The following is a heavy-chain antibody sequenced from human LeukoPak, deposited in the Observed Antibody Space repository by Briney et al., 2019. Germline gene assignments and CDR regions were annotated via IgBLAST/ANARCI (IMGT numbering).Heavy chain of an antibody. J-gene: IGHJ4*02. V-gene: IGHV3-33*08. D-gene: IGHD6-19*01. CDR2: ISDNGLRT. CDR1: GFTFSNFG. CDR3: ARVPYSTGTYDY. Sequence: QPGRSVRLSCAASGFTFSNFGLNWVRQAPGKGLEWVAFISDNGLRTYYLESVKGLFTISRDDSKNTLYLQMNSLRDGDTAVYYCARVPYSTGTYDYWGQGTLVTVSS.